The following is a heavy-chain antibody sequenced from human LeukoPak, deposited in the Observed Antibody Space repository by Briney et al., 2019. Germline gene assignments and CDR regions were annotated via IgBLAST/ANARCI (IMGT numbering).Heavy chain of an antibody. CDR3: ARGRSRPNWFDP. CDR2: MNPNSGNT. V-gene: IGHV1-8*01. CDR1: GYTLTSYD. Sequence: GASVKVSCKASGYTLTSYDINWVRQATGQGLEWMGWMNPNSGNTGYAQKFQGRVTMTRNTSISTAYMELSSLRSEDTAVYYCARGRSRPNWFDPWGQGTLVTVSS. J-gene: IGHJ5*02. D-gene: IGHD1-14*01.